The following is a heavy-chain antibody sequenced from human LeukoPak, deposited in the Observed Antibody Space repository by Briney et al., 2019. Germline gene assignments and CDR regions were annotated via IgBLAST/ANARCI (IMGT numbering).Heavy chain of an antibody. CDR2: IYSGGNT. D-gene: IGHD6-19*01. CDR3: AKGRGWIVNDAFDI. Sequence: GGSLRLSCAASGFTVSSNFMSWVRQAPGKGLNWVSVIYSGGNTYSADSVKGRFTISRDNAKNSLYLQMNSLRAEDMALYYCAKGRGWIVNDAFDIWGQGTMVTVSS. J-gene: IGHJ3*02. CDR1: GFTVSSNF. V-gene: IGHV3-53*05.